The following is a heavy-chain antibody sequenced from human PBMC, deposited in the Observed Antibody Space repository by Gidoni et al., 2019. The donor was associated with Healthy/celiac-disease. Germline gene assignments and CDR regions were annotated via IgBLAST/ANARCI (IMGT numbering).Heavy chain of an antibody. D-gene: IGHD1-26*01. CDR1: GYTFTGYY. Sequence: QVQLVQSGAEVKKPGAAVKVSCKASGYTFTGYYMHWVRQAPGQGLEWMGWINPNSGGTNYAQKFQGWVTMTRDTSISTAYMELSRLRSDDTAVYYCARDPRRVGGSYSHFDYWGQGTLVTVSS. V-gene: IGHV1-2*04. J-gene: IGHJ4*02. CDR3: ARDPRRVGGSYSHFDY. CDR2: INPNSGGT.